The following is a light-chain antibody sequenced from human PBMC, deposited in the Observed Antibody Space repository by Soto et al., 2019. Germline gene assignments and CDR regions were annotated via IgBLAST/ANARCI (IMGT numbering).Light chain of an antibody. J-gene: IGLJ1*01. Sequence: QYMRRHPASVSWSPGQSISISCTGTRSDVGAYNYVSWYQQHPGKAPKLMISEVTNRPSGVSDRFSGSKSGNTASLTISGLQAEEQADYYCSSFTSRFTFVFGTGTKVTVL. CDR2: EVT. CDR1: RSDVGAYNY. V-gene: IGLV2-14*01. CDR3: SSFTSRFTFV.